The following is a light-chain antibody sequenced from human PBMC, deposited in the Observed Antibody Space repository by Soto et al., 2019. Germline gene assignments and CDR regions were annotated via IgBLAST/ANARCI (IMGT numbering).Light chain of an antibody. CDR1: ISDVGGYNY. CDR2: EVS. Sequence: QSPVTQATGVSGSRGQSITISCTGTISDVGGYNYVSWYQQQSGKAPKLMIHEVSNRPSGVSNRFSGSKSGNTASLTISGLQAEDEADYYCSSYTSSRASVFGIGTKVTVL. CDR3: SSYTSSRASV. V-gene: IGLV2-14*01. J-gene: IGLJ1*01.